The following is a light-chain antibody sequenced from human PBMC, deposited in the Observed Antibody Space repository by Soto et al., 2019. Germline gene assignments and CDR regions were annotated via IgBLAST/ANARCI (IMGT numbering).Light chain of an antibody. CDR2: ANQ. J-gene: IGLJ2*01. CDR3: ASWDDDLRGPL. CDR1: TSNIATNN. V-gene: IGLV1-44*01. Sequence: QLVLTQPPSASGTPGQRVTISCSGTTSNIATNNVNWYQHLPGTAPKLLIYANQYRPSGVPDRFSGSKSGSSASLAISSLQSEDEADYFCASWDDDLRGPLFGGATKLTVL.